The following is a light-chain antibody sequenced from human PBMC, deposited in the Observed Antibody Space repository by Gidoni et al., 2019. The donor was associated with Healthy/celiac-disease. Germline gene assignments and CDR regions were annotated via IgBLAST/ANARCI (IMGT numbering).Light chain of an antibody. CDR1: SSNIGSNT. V-gene: IGLV1-44*01. J-gene: IGLJ3*02. Sequence: QPVLTQPPSATGTVGERVTISCSGSSSNIGSNTVNWYQQLPGTAPKLLIYSNNQRPSGVPDRFSGSKSGTSASLAISGLQSEDEADYYCAAWDDSLNGPVFGGGTKLTVL. CDR2: SNN. CDR3: AAWDDSLNGPV.